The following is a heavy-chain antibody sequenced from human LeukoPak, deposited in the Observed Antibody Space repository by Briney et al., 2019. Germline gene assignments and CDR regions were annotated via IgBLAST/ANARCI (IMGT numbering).Heavy chain of an antibody. J-gene: IGHJ6*03. V-gene: IGHV1-8*01. CDR2: MNPNSGNT. CDR1: GYTFTSYD. D-gene: IGHD5-18*01. Sequence: ASVKVSCKASGYTFTSYDINWVRQATGQGLEWMGWMNPNSGNTGYAQKFQGRVTMTRNTSISTAYMELSSLRSEDTAVYYCARLQVNSYGLFYYYYYMDVWGKGTTVTISS. CDR3: ARLQVNSYGLFYYYYYMDV.